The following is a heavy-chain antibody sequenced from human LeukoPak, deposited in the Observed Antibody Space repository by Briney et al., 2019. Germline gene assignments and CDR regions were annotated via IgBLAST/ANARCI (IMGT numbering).Heavy chain of an antibody. CDR1: DFSFSNYG. D-gene: IGHD7-27*01. CDR2: IWFDGTNK. V-gene: IGHV3-33*08. CDR3: ARDANWGFDAFDI. Sequence: PGNSLRLSCAASDFSFSNYGMHWVRQAPGKGLEWVAVIWFDGTNKYYADSVKGRFTISRDNSKNTLYLQMNSLRAEDAAVYYCARDANWGFDAFDIWGQGTMVTVST. J-gene: IGHJ3*02.